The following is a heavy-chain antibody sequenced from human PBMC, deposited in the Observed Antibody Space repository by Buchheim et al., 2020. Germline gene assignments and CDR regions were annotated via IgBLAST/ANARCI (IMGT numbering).Heavy chain of an antibody. CDR3: ARTYDTHYFDY. J-gene: IGHJ4*02. CDR1: GFTFSSYA. D-gene: IGHD3-22*01. Sequence: QVQLVESGGGVVQPGRSLRLSCAASGFTFSSYAMHWVRQAPGKGLEWVAVISYDGSNKYYADSVKGRFTISRENSKNTLYLQMNSLRAEDTAVYYCARTYDTHYFDYWGQGTL. V-gene: IGHV3-30-3*01. CDR2: ISYDGSNK.